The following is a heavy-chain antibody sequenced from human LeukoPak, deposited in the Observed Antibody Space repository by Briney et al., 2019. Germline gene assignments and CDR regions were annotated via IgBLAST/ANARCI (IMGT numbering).Heavy chain of an antibody. D-gene: IGHD6-19*01. J-gene: IGHJ4*02. CDR2: IYSGGRT. CDR1: GFTVTSNY. Sequence: GGSLRLSCAVSGFTVTSNYMTWVRQAPGKGLEWVAVIYSGGRTYYADSVKGRFTISRDNSKNTLFLQMSSLRAGDTAVYYCARCPSSDWYLDYWGQGTPVTVSS. CDR3: ARCPSSDWYLDY. V-gene: IGHV3-53*01.